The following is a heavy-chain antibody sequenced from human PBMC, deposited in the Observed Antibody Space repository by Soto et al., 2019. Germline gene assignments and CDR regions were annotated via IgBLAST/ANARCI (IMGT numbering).Heavy chain of an antibody. CDR1: NYTFTNYG. CDR2: IRPYNGYT. V-gene: IGHV1-18*01. Sequence: ASVKVSCKASNYTFTNYGISWPRQAPGQGLEWMGWIRPYNGYTDYSQKFQGRVTMTTDTATSTAYMDLRSLRSDDTAVYYCARVRPLFCTSTSCHVFDPWGQGTLVTVSS. D-gene: IGHD2-2*01. J-gene: IGHJ5*02. CDR3: ARVRPLFCTSTSCHVFDP.